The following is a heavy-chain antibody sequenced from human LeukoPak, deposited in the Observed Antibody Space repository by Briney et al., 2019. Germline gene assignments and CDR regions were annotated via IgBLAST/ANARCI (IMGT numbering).Heavy chain of an antibody. V-gene: IGHV1-18*01. Sequence: ASVKVFCKASGGTFTSYGISWVRQAPGRGLEWMGWNSAYNGNTNYAQKLQGRVTMTTDTSTSTAYMELRSLRSDDTAVYYCARRLRSIAAAGLWAFDYWGQGTLVTVSS. D-gene: IGHD6-13*01. CDR2: NSAYNGNT. J-gene: IGHJ4*02. CDR1: GGTFTSYG. CDR3: ARRLRSIAAAGLWAFDY.